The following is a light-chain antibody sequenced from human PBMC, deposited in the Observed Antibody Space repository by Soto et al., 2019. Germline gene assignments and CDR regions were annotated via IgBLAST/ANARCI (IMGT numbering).Light chain of an antibody. J-gene: IGLJ2*01. CDR1: SGSIANNY. CDR3: SSYTSSSTVV. CDR2: EVS. Sequence: LTQPHSVSESPGKTLSISCTRSSGSIANNYVSWYQQHPGKAPKLMIYEVSNRPSGVSNRFSGSKSGNTASLTISGLQAEDEADYYCSSYTSSSTVVFGGGTKLTVL. V-gene: IGLV2-14*01.